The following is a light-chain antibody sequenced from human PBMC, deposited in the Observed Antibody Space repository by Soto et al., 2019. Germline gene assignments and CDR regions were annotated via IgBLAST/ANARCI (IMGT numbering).Light chain of an antibody. Sequence: EMVLTQAPATLSLSPGARATLSCRESQSVNSYLAWYQHKPGHSPRLHISDDTIRATGIPAKFSGSGSGRDFTLTISSLEPEDFAVYYCKQRSNWITFGGGTKVEIK. J-gene: IGKJ4*01. CDR1: QSVNSY. V-gene: IGKV3-11*02. CDR2: DDT. CDR3: KQRSNWIT.